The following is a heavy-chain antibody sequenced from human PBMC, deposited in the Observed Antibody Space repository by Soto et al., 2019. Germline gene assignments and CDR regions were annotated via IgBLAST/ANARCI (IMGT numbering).Heavy chain of an antibody. V-gene: IGHV1-18*01. CDR2: ISAYNDNT. J-gene: IGHJ4*02. Sequence: ASVKVSCKASGYTFTSYGISWVRQAPGQGLERMGRISAYNDNTNYAQKLQGRVTMTTDTSTSTAYMELRILISDDTAVYYCARRGVVDDYWGQGTLVTVSS. CDR1: GYTFTSYG. CDR3: ARRGVVDDY. D-gene: IGHD3-3*01.